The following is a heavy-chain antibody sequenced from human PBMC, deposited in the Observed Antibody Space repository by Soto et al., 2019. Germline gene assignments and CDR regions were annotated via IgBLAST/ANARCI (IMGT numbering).Heavy chain of an antibody. CDR1: GASISTSYW. V-gene: IGHV4-4*02. Sequence: SETLSLTCAVSGASISTSYWRSWVRQSPGKGLEWIGEIHYSGTTNYNPSLKSRVIISQDKSKNQFSLTLNSVTAADTAMYHCTRALFNGLDYWGQGTLVTVS. CDR3: TRALFNGLDY. CDR2: IHYSGTT. J-gene: IGHJ4*02.